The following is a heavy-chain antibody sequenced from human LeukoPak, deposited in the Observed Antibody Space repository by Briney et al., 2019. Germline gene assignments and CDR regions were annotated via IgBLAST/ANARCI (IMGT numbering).Heavy chain of an antibody. CDR3: AKGTFGAHGNFDY. J-gene: IGHJ4*02. V-gene: IGHV3-43D*03. Sequence: PGGSLRLSCAASGFTFDDYAMHWVRQAPGKGLEWVSLISWDGGSTYYADSVKGRFTISRDNSKNSLYLQMNSLRAEDTALYYCAKGTFGAHGNFDYWGQGTLVTVSS. CDR1: GFTFDDYA. D-gene: IGHD3-10*01. CDR2: ISWDGGST.